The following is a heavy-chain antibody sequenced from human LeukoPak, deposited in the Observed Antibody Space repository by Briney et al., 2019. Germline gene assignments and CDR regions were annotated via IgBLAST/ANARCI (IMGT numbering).Heavy chain of an antibody. CDR3: ARDGISPFDF. CDR2: IYSGGST. D-gene: IGHD2-15*01. Sequence: GGSLRLSCAASGFSFGSYALSWVRQAPGKGLEWVSVIYSGGSTYYADSVKGRFTISRDNSKNTLYLQMNSLRAEDTAVYYCARDGISPFDFWGQGTLVTVSS. CDR1: GFSFGSYA. V-gene: IGHV3-53*01. J-gene: IGHJ4*02.